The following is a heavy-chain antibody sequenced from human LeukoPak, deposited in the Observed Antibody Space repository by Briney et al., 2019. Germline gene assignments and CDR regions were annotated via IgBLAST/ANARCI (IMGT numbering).Heavy chain of an antibody. CDR2: IYYTGST. J-gene: IGHJ4*02. CDR3: ARADSSGYYLPFDY. D-gene: IGHD3-22*01. V-gene: IGHV4-59*01. Sequence: SETLSLTCTVSGGPISSFYWSWIRQPPGKGLEWIGYIYYTGSTNYNSSLKSRVTISVDTSKNQFSLNLSSVTAADTAMYYCARADSSGYYLPFDYWGQGTLVTVSS. CDR1: GGPISSFY.